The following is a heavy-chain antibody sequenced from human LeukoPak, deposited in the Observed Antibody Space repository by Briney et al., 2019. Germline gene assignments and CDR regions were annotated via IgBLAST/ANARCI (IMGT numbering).Heavy chain of an antibody. CDR2: LYSGGMT. V-gene: IGHV3-53*01. D-gene: IGHD2-2*01. CDR1: GFTVNNYY. J-gene: IGHJ4*02. Sequence: PGGSLRLSCAASGFTVNNYYMTWVRQAPGKGLECVSILYSGGMTYYADSVRGRFTISTDNSKNTLYLQMNSLKTEDTAVYYCTSYFYCSTTSCSFDYWGQGTLVTVSS. CDR3: TSYFYCSTTSCSFDY.